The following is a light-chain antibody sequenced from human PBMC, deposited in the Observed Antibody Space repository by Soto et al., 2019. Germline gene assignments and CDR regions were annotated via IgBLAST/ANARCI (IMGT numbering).Light chain of an antibody. Sequence: IQMTQSPPSLSATVGYRVTITCRASRSISDCLNWYKQKPGEAPELLIYAASTLQSGVPSRFSGSGSGTDFTLTISSLQPEDSAAYYCQQSHSSPLTFGEGTKVDIK. V-gene: IGKV1-39*01. CDR2: AAS. J-gene: IGKJ4*01. CDR1: RSISDC. CDR3: QQSHSSPLT.